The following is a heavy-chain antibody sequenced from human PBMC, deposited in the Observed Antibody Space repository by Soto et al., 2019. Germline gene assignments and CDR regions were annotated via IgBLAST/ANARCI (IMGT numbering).Heavy chain of an antibody. J-gene: IGHJ5*02. V-gene: IGHV1-18*01. CDR1: GYTFTSYG. CDR2: ISAYNGNT. CDR3: ARAKALWFGELWGWFDP. D-gene: IGHD3-10*01. Sequence: QVQLVQSGAEVKKPGASVKVSCKASGYTFTSYGISWVRQAPGQGLEWMGWISAYNGNTNYAQKLQGRVTMTTDTSRSTAYMELRSLRSDDTAVYYCARAKALWFGELWGWFDPWGQGTLVTVSS.